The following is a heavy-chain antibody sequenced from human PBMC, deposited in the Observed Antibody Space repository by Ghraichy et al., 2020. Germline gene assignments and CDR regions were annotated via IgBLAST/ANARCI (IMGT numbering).Heavy chain of an antibody. V-gene: IGHV3-7*03. J-gene: IGHJ3*02. Sequence: GGSLRLSCAASGFCFRHSWMNWVRQAPGKGLEWLANIKMDGRDKDYVDSVKGRFAISRDNEKNSLFLQMNSLRVEDTAVYYCVSGTPLNGLDIWGRGTLVTVSS. CDR3: VSGTPLNGLDI. D-gene: IGHD1-1*01. CDR2: IKMDGRDK. CDR1: GFCFRHSW.